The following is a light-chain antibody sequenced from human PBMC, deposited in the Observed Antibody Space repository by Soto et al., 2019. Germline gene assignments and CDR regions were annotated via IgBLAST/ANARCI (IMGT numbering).Light chain of an antibody. Sequence: IQMPQSPSSLSVSVGDRVTIPCRASQRIISYLDWYQQKPGKAPKLLIYAASTLQSGVPSRFSGRGSGTEFTLTISSLQPEDFATYYCQQLNSYSITFGQGTRLEIK. CDR2: AAS. V-gene: IGKV1-9*01. J-gene: IGKJ5*01. CDR3: QQLNSYSIT. CDR1: QRIISY.